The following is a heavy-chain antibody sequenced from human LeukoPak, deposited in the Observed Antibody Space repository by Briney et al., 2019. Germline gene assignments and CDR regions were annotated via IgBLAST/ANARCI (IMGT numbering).Heavy chain of an antibody. CDR2: IYHSGIT. J-gene: IGHJ4*02. CDR3: ARRWRKNMVRGVALDY. CDR1: DYSISSGYGYY. Sequence: SSETLSLTCTVSDYSISSGYGYYWGWIRQPPGKGLEWIGNIYHSGITYYNHFNSSLKSRVTISIDTSKNQFSLKLSSVTAADTAVYYCARRWRKNMVRGVALDYWGQGTLVTVSS. D-gene: IGHD3-10*01. V-gene: IGHV4-38-2*02.